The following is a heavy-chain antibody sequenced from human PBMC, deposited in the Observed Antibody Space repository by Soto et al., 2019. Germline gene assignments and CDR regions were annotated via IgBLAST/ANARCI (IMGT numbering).Heavy chain of an antibody. J-gene: IGHJ5*02. CDR1: GGSFSGYY. V-gene: IGHV4-34*01. Sequence: SETLSLTCAVYGGSFSGYYWSWIRQLPGKGLEWIGEINHSGSTNYNPSLKGRVTMSVDTSKTQFSLRLSSVTAADTAVYSCVRLSFCTGTDDCGIDPWGQGTLVTVSS. CDR3: VRLSFCTGTDDCGIDP. CDR2: INHSGST. D-gene: IGHD2-8*02.